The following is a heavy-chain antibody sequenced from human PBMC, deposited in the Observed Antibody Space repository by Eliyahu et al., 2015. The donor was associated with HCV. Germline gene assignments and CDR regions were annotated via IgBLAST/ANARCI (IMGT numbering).Heavy chain of an antibody. CDR2: IKSKTDGGTT. V-gene: IGHV3-15*01. Sequence: EVQLVESGGGLVKPGGSLRLSCAASGFTFSXAWMSWVRQAPGKGLEWVGRIKSKTDGGTTDYAAPVKGRFTISRDDSKNTLYLQMNSLKTEDTAVYYCTTDVPLYYYDTPRDYWGQGTLVTVSS. D-gene: IGHD3-22*01. J-gene: IGHJ4*02. CDR1: GFTFSXAW. CDR3: TTDVPLYYYDTPRDY.